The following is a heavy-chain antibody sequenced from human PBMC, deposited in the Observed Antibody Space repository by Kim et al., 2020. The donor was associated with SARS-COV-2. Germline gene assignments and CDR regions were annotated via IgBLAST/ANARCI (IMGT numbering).Heavy chain of an antibody. D-gene: IGHD6-13*01. CDR2: IWYDGSNK. J-gene: IGHJ4*02. V-gene: IGHV3-33*01. CDR3: AREWYSSSRRGFDY. Sequence: GGSLRLSCAASGFTFSSYGMHWVLQAPGKGLEWVAVIWYDGSNKYYADSVKGRFTISRDNSKNTLYLQMNSLRAEDTAVYYCAREWYSSSRRGFDYWGQGTLVTVSS. CDR1: GFTFSSYG.